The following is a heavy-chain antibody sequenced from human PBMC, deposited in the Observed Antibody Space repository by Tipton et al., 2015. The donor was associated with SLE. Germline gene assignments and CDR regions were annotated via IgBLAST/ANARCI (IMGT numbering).Heavy chain of an antibody. CDR3: ARTLYGSGNYGMDV. D-gene: IGHD3-10*01. V-gene: IGHV4-31*03. J-gene: IGHJ6*02. Sequence: TLSLTCTVSGGSINSGGYYWTWIRQHPGKGPEWIGYIYYSGSTYNNPSLKSRVTVSVDTSKNQFSLNLSSVTAADTAVYYCARTLYGSGNYGMDVWGQGTTVTVSS. CDR2: IYYSGST. CDR1: GGSINSGGYY.